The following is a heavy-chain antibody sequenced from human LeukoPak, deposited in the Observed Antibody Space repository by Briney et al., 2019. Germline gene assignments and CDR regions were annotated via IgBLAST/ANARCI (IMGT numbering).Heavy chain of an antibody. V-gene: IGHV1-24*01. Sequence: ASVKVSCKVSIYTLTELSIHWVRQAPGKGLEWMGGFDPEDGEIIYAQKFQGRLTMTEDTSTDTAYMELSSLTSEDTAVYYCAVLPHSGAYYLVYWGQGTLVTVSS. J-gene: IGHJ4*02. D-gene: IGHD3-22*01. CDR1: IYTLTELS. CDR2: FDPEDGEI. CDR3: AVLPHSGAYYLVY.